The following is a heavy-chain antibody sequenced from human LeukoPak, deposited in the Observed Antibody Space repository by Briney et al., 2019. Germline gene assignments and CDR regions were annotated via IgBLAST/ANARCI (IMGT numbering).Heavy chain of an antibody. CDR3: ARGDWAPFDY. J-gene: IGHJ4*02. Sequence: GSLRLSCAASGFTFSDYWMNWVRQAPGKGLEWVASIDQDGGGKYYLDSVKGRFTISRDNAKSSLYLQIDSLRAEDTAVYYCARGDWAPFDYWGQGSLLTVSS. CDR1: GFTFSDYW. D-gene: IGHD2-21*02. CDR2: IDQDGGGK. V-gene: IGHV3-7*01.